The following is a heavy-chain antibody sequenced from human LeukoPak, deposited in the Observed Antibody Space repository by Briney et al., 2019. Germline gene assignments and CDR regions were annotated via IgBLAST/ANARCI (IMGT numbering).Heavy chain of an antibody. CDR1: GYTFTSYY. J-gene: IGHJ4*02. CDR3: ARDPSQYYDSSGYYRYYFDY. V-gene: IGHV1-46*01. D-gene: IGHD3-22*01. Sequence: ASVKVSCKASGYTFTSYYMHWVRQAPGQGLEWMGIINPSGGSTSYAQKFQGRVTMTRDTSTSTVYMELSSLRSEDTAVYYCARDPSQYYDSSGYYRYYFDYWGQGILVTVSS. CDR2: INPSGGST.